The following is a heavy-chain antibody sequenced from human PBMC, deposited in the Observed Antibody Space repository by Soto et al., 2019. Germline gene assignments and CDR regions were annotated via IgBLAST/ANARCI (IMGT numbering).Heavy chain of an antibody. CDR1: GGTFSSYA. D-gene: IGHD3-10*01. V-gene: IGHV1-69*12. Sequence: QVQLVQSGAEVKKPGSSVKVSCKASGGTFSSYAINWVRQAPGQGLEWRGGIIRIFGTPDYAQRFQGRVTITADESTSTAYMELSSLRSEDTAVYYCARQGSNEYYNYGMDVWGQGTTVTVSS. CDR3: ARQGSNEYYNYGMDV. J-gene: IGHJ6*02. CDR2: IIRIFGTP.